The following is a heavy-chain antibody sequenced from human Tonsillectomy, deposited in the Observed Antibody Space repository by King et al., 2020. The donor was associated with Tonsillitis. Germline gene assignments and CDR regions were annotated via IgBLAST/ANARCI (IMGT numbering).Heavy chain of an antibody. CDR2: ICYNNM. Sequence: VQLVESGGGLVKPGGSLRLSCAGSGFTFSDYYMSWISHGPGKGLELGSYICYNNMYYADSVKGRFTISRDKAKNSLYLQMNSLRAEDTAVYYCARDYPYDQSPFDYWGQGTLVTVSS. CDR1: GFTFSDYY. V-gene: IGHV3-11*01. CDR3: ARDYPYDQSPFDY. D-gene: IGHD2-2*01. J-gene: IGHJ4*02.